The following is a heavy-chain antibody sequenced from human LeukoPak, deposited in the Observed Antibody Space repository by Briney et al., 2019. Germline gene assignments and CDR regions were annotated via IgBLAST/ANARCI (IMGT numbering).Heavy chain of an antibody. CDR3: AKDVVPDSGWDLDH. J-gene: IGHJ4*02. Sequence: GGSLRLSCAASGFTFSSYAMSWVRQAPGKGPEWVSAISGSGGSTYYADSVKGRFTISRDNSKYTLYLQMNSLRAEDTAVYFCAKDVVPDSGWDLDHWGQGTLVTVSS. V-gene: IGHV3-23*01. CDR1: GFTFSSYA. D-gene: IGHD6-19*01. CDR2: ISGSGGST.